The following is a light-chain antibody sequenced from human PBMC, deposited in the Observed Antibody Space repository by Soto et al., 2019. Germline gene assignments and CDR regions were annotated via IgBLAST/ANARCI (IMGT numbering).Light chain of an antibody. J-gene: IGKJ4*01. Sequence: DIQMTQSPSSLSASVGDRVTMTCRASQSIGTFLNWYQHKPGRAPKLLIFGASSLLSGVPSRFSGSGSGTDFTLSLSNLQPEDFATYYCQQIYIIPVTFGGGTKVEIK. V-gene: IGKV1-39*01. CDR2: GAS. CDR3: QQIYIIPVT. CDR1: QSIGTF.